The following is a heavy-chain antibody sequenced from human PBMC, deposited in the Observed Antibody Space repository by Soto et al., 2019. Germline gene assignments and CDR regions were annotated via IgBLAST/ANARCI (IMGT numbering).Heavy chain of an antibody. V-gene: IGHV1-69*08. J-gene: IGHJ4*02. Sequence: QVQLVQSGAEVNKPGSSVKVSGKASGGTFSSYTISWVRQAPGQGLEWMGRIIPILGIANYAQKFQGRVTINADKSKRTAYMELSSLRSEETAVYYCAREHQGPNSSGALDYWGQGTLVTVAS. CDR1: GGTFSSYT. CDR2: IIPILGIA. CDR3: AREHQGPNSSGALDY. D-gene: IGHD6-19*01.